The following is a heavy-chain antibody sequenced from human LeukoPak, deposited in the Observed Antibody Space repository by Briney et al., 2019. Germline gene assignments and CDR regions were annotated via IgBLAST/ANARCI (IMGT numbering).Heavy chain of an antibody. V-gene: IGHV1-69*01. CDR3: AAAIFGVGYYRS. D-gene: IGHD3-3*01. Sequence: ASVKVSCKASGGTFSNYAISWVRQAPGQGLEWMGGIIPIFGTANYAQKFQGRVTVTADESTSTAYMELSSLRSEDTAVYYCAAAIFGVGYYRSWGQGTLVTVSS. CDR1: GGTFSNYA. J-gene: IGHJ5*02. CDR2: IIPIFGTA.